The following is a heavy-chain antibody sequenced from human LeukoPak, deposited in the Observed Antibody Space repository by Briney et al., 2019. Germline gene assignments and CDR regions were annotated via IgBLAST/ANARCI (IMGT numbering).Heavy chain of an antibody. CDR1: GFTFSDYY. J-gene: IGHJ4*03. Sequence: GGSLRLSCAASGFTFSDYYMSWIRQAPGKGLEWVSYISSSGSTIYYADSVKGRFTISRDNAKNSLYLQMNSLRAEDTAVYYCARGRGYCRTTSCYFDYWGQGSLVTVSS. V-gene: IGHV3-11*04. D-gene: IGHD2-2*01. CDR2: ISSSGSTI. CDR3: ARGRGYCRTTSCYFDY.